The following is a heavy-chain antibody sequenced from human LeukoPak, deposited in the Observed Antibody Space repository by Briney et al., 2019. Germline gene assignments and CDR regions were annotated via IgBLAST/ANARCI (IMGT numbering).Heavy chain of an antibody. V-gene: IGHV1-2*02. CDR2: INPNSGGT. CDR3: ARDVSLNWFDP. J-gene: IGHJ5*02. CDR1: GYTFTGYY. Sequence: ASVKFSCKASGYTFTGYYMHCVRQAPGQGLEWMGWINPNSGGTDYAQKFQGRVTMTRDTSMSTAYMELSRLRSDDTAVYYCARDVSLNWFDPWGQGTLVTVSS.